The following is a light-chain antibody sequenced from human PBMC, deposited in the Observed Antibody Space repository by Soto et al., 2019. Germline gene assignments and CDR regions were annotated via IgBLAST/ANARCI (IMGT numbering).Light chain of an antibody. CDR3: QQAATFPLI. V-gene: IGKV1-12*01. CDR1: QGITSW. CDR2: AAS. Sequence: DIQMTQSPXSVXAFVGXXVXXXXRXSQGITSWLAWYQQKPGKAPELLIYAASSLQSGVPSRFSGSGSGTDFTLTISSLQPEDSATYYCQQAATFPLIFGGGTKVEIK. J-gene: IGKJ4*01.